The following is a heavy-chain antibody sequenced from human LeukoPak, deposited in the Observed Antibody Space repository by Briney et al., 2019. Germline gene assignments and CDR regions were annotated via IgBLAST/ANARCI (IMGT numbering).Heavy chain of an antibody. D-gene: IGHD1-26*01. CDR3: ARVNLRGSQYNWFDP. CDR2: ITPIIDSL. J-gene: IGHJ5*02. CDR1: GGTLNTHI. V-gene: IGHV1-69*08. Sequence: ASVKVSCKASGGTLNTHIFTWVRQAPGQGLEWMGKITPIIDSLKYAQKFQGRLTITADKSTGTVYMELSSLRSEDTAVYYCARVNLRGSQYNWFDPWGQGTLVTVSS.